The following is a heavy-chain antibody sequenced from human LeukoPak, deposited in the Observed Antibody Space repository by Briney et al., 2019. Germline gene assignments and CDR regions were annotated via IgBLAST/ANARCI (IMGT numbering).Heavy chain of an antibody. J-gene: IGHJ4*02. CDR2: IKSKTDGGTT. CDR1: GFTFSNAW. CDR3: TGYYDTSGYHLDY. D-gene: IGHD3-22*01. V-gene: IGHV3-15*01. Sequence: GGSLRLACPASGFTFSNAWMSWVRQAPGKGLGWVGRIKSKTDGGTTDYAAPVKGRFSISRDDSENTLYLQMNSLKTEDTGVYYCTGYYDTSGYHLDYWGQGTLVTVSS.